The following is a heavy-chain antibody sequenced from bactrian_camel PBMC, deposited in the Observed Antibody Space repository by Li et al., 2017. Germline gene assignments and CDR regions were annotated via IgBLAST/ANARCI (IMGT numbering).Heavy chain of an antibody. CDR3: ATEYGGSWYPEFGY. V-gene: IGHV3S1*01. CDR1: TLTLSSYW. D-gene: IGHD6*01. CDR2: INSGGSSI. J-gene: IGHJ6*01. Sequence: HVQLVESGGDLVQPGGSLRLSCAASTLTLSSYWMYWVRQAPGKGLEWVSAINSGGSSIFYAESVKGRFTISRDNAKSTVYLQMNSLKSDDTALYYCATEYGGSWYPEFGYWGQGTQVTVS.